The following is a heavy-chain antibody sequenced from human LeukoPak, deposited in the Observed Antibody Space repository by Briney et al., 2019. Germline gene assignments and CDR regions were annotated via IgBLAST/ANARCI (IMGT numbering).Heavy chain of an antibody. J-gene: IGHJ5*02. CDR1: GYVFINYY. D-gene: IGHD6-19*01. CDR3: ARGAVAGIGRFDP. V-gene: IGHV1-2*02. CDR2: INPKSGAT. Sequence: ASVKVSCKTSGYVFINYYIHWVRLAPGQGLQWMGWINPKSGATNYAQSFQGRVALTTDTSISTAFMELSNLRPDDTAVYYCARGAVAGIGRFDPWGQGTLVTVSS.